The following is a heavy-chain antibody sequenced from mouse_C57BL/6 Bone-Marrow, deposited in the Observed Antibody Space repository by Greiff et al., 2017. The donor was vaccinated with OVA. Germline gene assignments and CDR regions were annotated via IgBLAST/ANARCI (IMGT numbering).Heavy chain of an antibody. CDR2: IDPNSGGT. CDR1: GYTFTSYW. J-gene: IGHJ4*01. D-gene: IGHD1-1*01. V-gene: IGHV1-72*01. Sequence: VKLQQPGAELVKPGASVKLSCKASGYTFTSYWMHWVKQRPGRGLEWIGRIDPNSGGTKYNEKFKSKATLTVDKPSSTAYMQLSSLTSENSAVYYCARSPTVVATDYAMDYWGQGTSVTVSS. CDR3: ARSPTVVATDYAMDY.